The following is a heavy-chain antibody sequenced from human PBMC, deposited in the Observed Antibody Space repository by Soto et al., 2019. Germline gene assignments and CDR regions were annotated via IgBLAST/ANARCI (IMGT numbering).Heavy chain of an antibody. CDR3: AKIRTYDFWSGYSSSPTHDY. CDR2: ISGSGGST. J-gene: IGHJ4*02. Sequence: GGSLRLSCAASGFTFSSYAMSWVRQAPGKGLEWVSAISGSGGSTYYADSVKGRFTISRDNSKNTLYLQMNSLRAEDTAVYYCAKIRTYDFWSGYSSSPTHDYWGQGTRVTVSS. D-gene: IGHD3-3*01. V-gene: IGHV3-23*01. CDR1: GFTFSSYA.